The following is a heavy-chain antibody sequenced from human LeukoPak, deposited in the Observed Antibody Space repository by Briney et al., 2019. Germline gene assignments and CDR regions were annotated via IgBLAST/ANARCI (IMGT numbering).Heavy chain of an antibody. J-gene: IGHJ6*03. CDR2: IIPIFGTA. CDR1: GYTFTGYY. V-gene: IGHV1-69*06. CDR3: ARGGGGYNTLYYYYMDV. Sequence: SVKVSCKASGYTFTGYYMHWVRQAPGQGLEWMGGIIPIFGTANYAQKFQGRVTITADKSTSTAYMELSSLRSEDTAVYYCARGGGGYNTLYYYYMDVWGKGTTVTVSS. D-gene: IGHD5-24*01.